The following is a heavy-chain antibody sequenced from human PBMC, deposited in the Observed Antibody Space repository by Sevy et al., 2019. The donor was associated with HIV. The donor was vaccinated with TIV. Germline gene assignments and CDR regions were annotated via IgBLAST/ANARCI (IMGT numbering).Heavy chain of an antibody. CDR3: ARGRSPKRLPLLYSGYDHMTAHFFDY. J-gene: IGHJ4*02. Sequence: SETLSLTCAVYGESVSSSYWTWIRQPPGGGLDWVGEVDHNGGTSYNPSLKSRATVSLDTSKRRFSLKLNSVTAADTAVYFCARGRSPKRLPLLYSGYDHMTAHFFDYWGQGALVTVSS. CDR1: GESVSSSY. CDR2: VDHNGGT. D-gene: IGHD5-12*01. V-gene: IGHV4-34*01.